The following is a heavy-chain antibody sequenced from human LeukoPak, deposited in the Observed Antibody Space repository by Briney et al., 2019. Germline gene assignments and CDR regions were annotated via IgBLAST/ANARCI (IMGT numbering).Heavy chain of an antibody. CDR2: IYYSGTT. D-gene: IGHD3-3*01. Sequence: KTSETLSLTCTVSGGSISSSSYYWGWIRQPPGKGLEWIGSIYYSGTTYYNPSLKSRVTISVDTSKNQFSLKLSSVTAADTAVYYCARGGPYYDFWSGYLPFDYWGQGTLVTVSS. CDR3: ARGGPYYDFWSGYLPFDY. CDR1: GGSISSSSYY. J-gene: IGHJ4*02. V-gene: IGHV4-39*01.